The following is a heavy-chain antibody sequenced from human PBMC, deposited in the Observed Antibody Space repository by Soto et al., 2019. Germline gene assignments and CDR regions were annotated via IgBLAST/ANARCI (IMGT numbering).Heavy chain of an antibody. CDR1: GGSFSGYY. CDR3: ARVRKIWSGYFDY. J-gene: IGHJ4*02. V-gene: IGHV4-34*01. Sequence: PSETLSLTCAVYGGSFSGYYWSWIRQPPGKGLEWIGEINHSGSTNYNPSLKSRVTISVDTSKNQFSLKLSSVTAADTAVYYCARVRKIWSGYFDYWGQGTLVTVSS. CDR2: INHSGST. D-gene: IGHD3-3*01.